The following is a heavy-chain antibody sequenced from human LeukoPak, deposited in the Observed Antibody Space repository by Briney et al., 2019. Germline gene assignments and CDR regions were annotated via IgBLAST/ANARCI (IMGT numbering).Heavy chain of an antibody. D-gene: IGHD3-10*01. CDR3: ARDYGSGIDQ. J-gene: IGHJ4*02. CDR2: IQYDGSNK. CDR1: GFTFSSFG. V-gene: IGHV3-30*02. Sequence: PGGSLRLSCSASGFTFSSFGMHWVRQAPGKGLEWVAFIQYDGSNKYHADSVKGRFTISRGNSKNMLYLQMNSLRAEDTAVYYCARDYGSGIDQWGQGTQVTVSS.